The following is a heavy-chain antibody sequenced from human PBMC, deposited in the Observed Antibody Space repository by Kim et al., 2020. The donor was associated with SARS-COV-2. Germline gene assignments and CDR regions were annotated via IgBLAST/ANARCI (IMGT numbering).Heavy chain of an antibody. Sequence: GGSLRLSCTASGFSFGVYGMHWVRQAPGKGLVWVSRINAAGSNPKYVDAVKGRFTISRDNAKNTLYLQMDSLRAEDTAVYYCTRLLGSSGLYYWGQGTLVTVSS. CDR2: INAAGSNP. CDR3: TRLLGSSGLYY. J-gene: IGHJ4*02. D-gene: IGHD6-19*01. V-gene: IGHV3-74*03. CDR1: GFSFGVYG.